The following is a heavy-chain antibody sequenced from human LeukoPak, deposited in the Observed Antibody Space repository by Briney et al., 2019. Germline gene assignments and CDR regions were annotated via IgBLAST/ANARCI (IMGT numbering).Heavy chain of an antibody. Sequence: GGSLRLSCVASGFTFTSDYLSWVRQAPGKGLEWLSSIYSGGNTASADSVKGRFTISRDIYKNKVYLQMNSLMAEDKAVYYCGMVMGNNYGWRWGQGTLVIVSS. D-gene: IGHD3-10*01. CDR3: GMVMGNNYGWR. J-gene: IGHJ4*02. CDR1: GFTFTSDY. CDR2: IYSGGNT. V-gene: IGHV3-53*01.